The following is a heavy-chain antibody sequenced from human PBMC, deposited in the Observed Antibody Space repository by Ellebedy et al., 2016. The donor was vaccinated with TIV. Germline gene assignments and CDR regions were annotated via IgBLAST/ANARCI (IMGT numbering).Heavy chain of an antibody. CDR3: ARIDPWQPIDD. Sequence: MPSETLSLTCAVYGGSFTGYFWSWIRQPPGKGLEWIGEVTPSGTTNDNPSLKSRVTISVDTPKKQFYLRLTSVTAADTAVYYCARIDPWQPIDDWGQGILVTVSS. D-gene: IGHD2-21*01. V-gene: IGHV4-34*01. CDR1: GGSFTGYF. CDR2: VTPSGTT. J-gene: IGHJ4*02.